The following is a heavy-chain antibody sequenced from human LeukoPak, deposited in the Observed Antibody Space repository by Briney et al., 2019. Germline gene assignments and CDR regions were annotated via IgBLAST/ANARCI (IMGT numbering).Heavy chain of an antibody. J-gene: IGHJ6*03. CDR2: ISGSGGST. D-gene: IGHD3-22*01. V-gene: IGHV3-23*01. CDR3: ARSGARYDSSGYQIFLYYYYYMDV. CDR1: GFTFSSYA. Sequence: GGSLRLSCAASGFTFSSYAMSWVRQAPGKGLEWVSAISGSGGSTYYADSVKGRFTISRDNSKNTLYLQMNSLRAEDTAVYYCARSGARYDSSGYQIFLYYYYYMDVWGKGTTVTISS.